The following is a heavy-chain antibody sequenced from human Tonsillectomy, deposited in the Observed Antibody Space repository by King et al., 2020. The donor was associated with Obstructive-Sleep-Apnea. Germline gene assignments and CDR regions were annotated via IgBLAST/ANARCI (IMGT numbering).Heavy chain of an antibody. CDR2: IYHTGST. D-gene: IGHD3-22*01. CDR1: GYSFTSGYY. Sequence: QLQESGPGLVKPSETLSLTCTVSGYSFTSGYYWGWIRQPPGKGLEWIGSIYHTGSTYYNPSLKSRVIISVETSKNQFSLKVNYATAADTAVYYCARVDYYDSSGYSYYFDSWGQGTLVTVSS. J-gene: IGHJ4*02. CDR3: ARVDYYDSSGYSYYFDS. V-gene: IGHV4-38-2*02.